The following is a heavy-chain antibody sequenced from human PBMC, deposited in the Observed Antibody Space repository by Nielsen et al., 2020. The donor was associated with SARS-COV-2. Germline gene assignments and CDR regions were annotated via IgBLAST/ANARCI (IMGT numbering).Heavy chain of an antibody. J-gene: IGHJ4*02. D-gene: IGHD3-10*01. Sequence: GESLKISCAASGFTFSSYEMNWVRQAPGKELEWVSYISSSGSTIYYADSVKGRFTISRDNAKNSLYLQMNNLRAEDTAVYYCTRGIGSGDYWGQGTLVTVSS. CDR3: TRGIGSGDY. CDR2: ISSSGSTI. CDR1: GFTFSSYE. V-gene: IGHV3-48*03.